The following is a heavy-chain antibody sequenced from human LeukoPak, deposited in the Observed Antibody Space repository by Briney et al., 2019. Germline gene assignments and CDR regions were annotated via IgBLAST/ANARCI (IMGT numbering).Heavy chain of an antibody. D-gene: IGHD3-3*01. J-gene: IGHJ4*02. CDR3: AKLYYDFWSGYYIGGAFDY. V-gene: IGHV3-33*06. CDR1: GFTFSSYG. Sequence: GRSLRLSCAASGFTFSSYGMHWVRQAPGKGLEWVAVIWYDGSNKYYADSVKGRFTISRDNSKNTLYLQMNSLRAEDTAVYYCAKLYYDFWSGYYIGGAFDYWGQGTLVTVSS. CDR2: IWYDGSNK.